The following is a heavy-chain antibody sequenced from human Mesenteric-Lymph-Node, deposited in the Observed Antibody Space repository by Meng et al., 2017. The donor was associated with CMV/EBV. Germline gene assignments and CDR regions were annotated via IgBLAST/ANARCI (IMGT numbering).Heavy chain of an antibody. CDR1: GFTFSRCW. CDR2: MKQDGSEI. J-gene: IGHJ3*02. D-gene: IGHD1-7*01. CDR3: ARDGDWNYVTAFDI. V-gene: IGHV3-7*01. Sequence: GESLKISCAASGFTFSRCWMTWVRQAPGKGLEWVANMKQDGSEIYYADSVKGRFTISRDNAKNSLYLQMNGLRAEDTAVYYCARDGDWNYVTAFDIWGQGTMVTVSS.